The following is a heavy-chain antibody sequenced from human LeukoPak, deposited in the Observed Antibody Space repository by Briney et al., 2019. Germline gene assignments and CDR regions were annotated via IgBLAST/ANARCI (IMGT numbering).Heavy chain of an antibody. V-gene: IGHV3-74*01. Sequence: GGSLRLSCAASGFTFSSYWMHWVRQAPGKGLVWVSRINSDGSSTSYADSVKGRFTISRDNAKNTLYLQMNSLRAEDTAVYYRARGNLGFEWELLRSDAFDIWGQGTMVTVSS. CDR3: ARGNLGFEWELLRSDAFDI. J-gene: IGHJ3*02. CDR1: GFTFSSYW. D-gene: IGHD1-26*01. CDR2: INSDGSST.